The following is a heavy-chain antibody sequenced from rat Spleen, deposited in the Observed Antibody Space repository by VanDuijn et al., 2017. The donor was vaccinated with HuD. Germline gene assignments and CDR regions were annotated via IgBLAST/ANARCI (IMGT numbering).Heavy chain of an antibody. V-gene: IGHV3-1*01. J-gene: IGHJ3*01. CDR3: ARSDGTHYYLPFAD. D-gene: IGHD1-12*02. CDR2: ISYSGST. CDR1: GYSITSNY. Sequence: EVQLQESGPGLVKPSQSLSLTCSVTGYSITSNYWGWIRKFPGNKMKWIGHISYSGSTSYNPSLKARISITRDTSKNQFFLQVNSVTTEDTATYYCARSDGTHYYLPFADWGQGTLVTVSS.